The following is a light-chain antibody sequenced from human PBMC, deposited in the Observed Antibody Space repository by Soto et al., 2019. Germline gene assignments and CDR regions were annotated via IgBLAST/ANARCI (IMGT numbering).Light chain of an antibody. CDR2: AAS. CDR3: QQLNSYPIT. CDR1: LGISSY. Sequence: DIQLTQSPSFLSASVGDRVTITCRASLGISSYLAWYQQKPGKAPKLLIFAASTLRGGVPPRFSGSGSGSEFTLTISSLQPEDFATYYCQQLNSYPITFGQGTRLEIK. V-gene: IGKV1-9*01. J-gene: IGKJ5*01.